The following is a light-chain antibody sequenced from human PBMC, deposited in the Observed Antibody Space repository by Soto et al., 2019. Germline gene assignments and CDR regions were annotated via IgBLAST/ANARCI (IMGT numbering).Light chain of an antibody. CDR2: GAS. J-gene: IGKJ5*01. CDR1: QGISTN. CDR3: QQYDNWPPIT. V-gene: IGKV3-15*01. Sequence: MTQSPSSLSASVGARVTITSRAGQGISTNLAWYQQKPGQSPRLLIYGASTRAAGIPARLRGSRSGTEFTLTISSLLSEDFAVYYCQQYDNWPPITFGQGTRLEIK.